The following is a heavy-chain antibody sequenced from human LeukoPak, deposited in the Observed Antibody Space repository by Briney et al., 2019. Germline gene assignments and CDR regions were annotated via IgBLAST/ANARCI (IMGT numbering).Heavy chain of an antibody. Sequence: SETLSLTCTVSGGSISSYYWSWIRQPPGKGLEWIGYIYYSGSTNYNPSLKSRVTISVDTSKNQFSLKLSSVTAADTAVYYCASGSRTGYYYYYYGMDVWGQGTMVTVSS. V-gene: IGHV4-59*08. CDR3: ASGSRTGYYYYYYGMDV. CDR1: GGSISSYY. J-gene: IGHJ6*02. CDR2: IYYSGST. D-gene: IGHD1-26*01.